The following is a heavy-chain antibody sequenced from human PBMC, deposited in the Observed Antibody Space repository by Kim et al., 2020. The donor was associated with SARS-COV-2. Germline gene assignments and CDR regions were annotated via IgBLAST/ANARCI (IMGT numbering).Heavy chain of an antibody. D-gene: IGHD6-19*01. V-gene: IGHV1-3*01. Sequence: KFQGRVTITRDTSASTAYMELSSLRSEDTAVYYCARDRRLVLDYWGQGTLVTVSS. CDR3: ARDRRLVLDY. J-gene: IGHJ4*02.